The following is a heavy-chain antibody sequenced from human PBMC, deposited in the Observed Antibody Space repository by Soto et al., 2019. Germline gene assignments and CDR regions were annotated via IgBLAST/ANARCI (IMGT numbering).Heavy chain of an antibody. Sequence: ASVKVSCKASGYTFTSYGISWVRQAPGKGLEWMGGFDPEDGETIYAQKFQGRVTMTEDTSTDTAYMELSSLRSEDTAVYYCATGPVPVAGTGGYYYYYMDVWGKGTTVTVSS. J-gene: IGHJ6*03. CDR3: ATGPVPVAGTGGYYYYYMDV. D-gene: IGHD6-19*01. CDR2: FDPEDGET. CDR1: GYTFTSYG. V-gene: IGHV1-24*01.